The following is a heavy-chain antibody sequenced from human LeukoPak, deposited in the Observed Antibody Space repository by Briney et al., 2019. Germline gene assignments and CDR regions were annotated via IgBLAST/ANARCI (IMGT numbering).Heavy chain of an antibody. CDR1: GGSISSYY. CDR2: IYYSGST. J-gene: IGHJ4*02. CDR3: ACSSSWYAAPDY. Sequence: SETLSLTCTVSGGSISSYYWSWIRQPPGKGLEWIGYIYYSGSTNYNPSLKSRVTISVDTSKNQFSLKLSSVTAADTAVYYCACSSSWYAAPDYWGQGTLVTVSS. V-gene: IGHV4-59*01. D-gene: IGHD6-13*01.